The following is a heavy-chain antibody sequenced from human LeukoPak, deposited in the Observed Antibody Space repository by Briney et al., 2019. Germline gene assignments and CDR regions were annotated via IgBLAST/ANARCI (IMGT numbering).Heavy chain of an antibody. D-gene: IGHD1-1*01. J-gene: IGHJ3*02. Sequence: SETLSLTCAVYGGSFSGYYWSWIRQPPGKGLEWNGEINHSGSTNYNPSLKSRVTISVDTSKNQFSLKLSSVTAADTAVYYCARGTISRHSAFDIWGQGTMVTVSS. V-gene: IGHV4-34*01. CDR2: INHSGST. CDR1: GGSFSGYY. CDR3: ARGTISRHSAFDI.